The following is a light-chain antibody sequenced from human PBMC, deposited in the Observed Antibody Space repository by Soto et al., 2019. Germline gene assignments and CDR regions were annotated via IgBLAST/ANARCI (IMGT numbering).Light chain of an antibody. CDR1: QSVSSY. V-gene: IGKV3-11*01. CDR2: DAS. J-gene: IGKJ5*01. CDR3: QHRRNGPWIT. Sequence: VLTHSPATLSLSRGKRTTLSCRPSQSVSSYLAWYQQKPGQAPRLLIYDASNRATGIPARFSGSGSGTDFTLTINCLEAEDSAVYYCQHRRNGPWITYGVGTRLEIK.